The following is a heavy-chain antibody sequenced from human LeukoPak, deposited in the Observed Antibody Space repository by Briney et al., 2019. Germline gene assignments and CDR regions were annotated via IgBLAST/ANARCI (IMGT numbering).Heavy chain of an antibody. CDR3: ARDGWVDY. Sequence: GGSLRLSCAASGFSFSNYNMNWVRQAPGRGLEWVSSISSSSTYIDYADSVKGRFTISRDNAKNSLYLQMNSLRAEDTAVYYCARDGWVDYWGQGTLVTVSS. CDR2: ISSSSTYI. J-gene: IGHJ4*02. CDR1: GFSFSNYN. V-gene: IGHV3-21*01. D-gene: IGHD1-26*01.